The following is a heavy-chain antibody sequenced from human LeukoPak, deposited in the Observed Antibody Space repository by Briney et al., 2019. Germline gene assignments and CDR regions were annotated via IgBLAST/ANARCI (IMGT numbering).Heavy chain of an antibody. Sequence: GGSLRLSCAASGFTFSNCAMIWVRQAPGKGLEWVSAISGSGGNPYYADSVEGRFTASRDNSKSTLHLQLNSLRAEDTAVYYCAKRQVSAAPGALDYWGQGTLLTVSS. V-gene: IGHV3-23*01. J-gene: IGHJ4*02. CDR1: GFTFSNCA. CDR3: AKRQVSAAPGALDY. D-gene: IGHD6-13*01. CDR2: ISGSGGNP.